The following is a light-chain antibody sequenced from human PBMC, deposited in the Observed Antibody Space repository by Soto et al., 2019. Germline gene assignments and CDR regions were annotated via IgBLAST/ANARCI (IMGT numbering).Light chain of an antibody. CDR1: QSVSSTN. CDR3: QQYGSSPLT. J-gene: IGKJ4*01. Sequence: EIVLTQSPGTLSFSPGERATLSCRASQSVSSTNLAWYQQKPGQAPRLVIYGASIRAAGIPDRFSGSGSGTDFTLTISKLEPQDFVVYYCQQYGSSPLTFGGGTK. V-gene: IGKV3-20*01. CDR2: GAS.